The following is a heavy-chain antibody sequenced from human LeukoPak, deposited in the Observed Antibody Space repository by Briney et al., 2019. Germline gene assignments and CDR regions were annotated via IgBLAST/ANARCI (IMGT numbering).Heavy chain of an antibody. J-gene: IGHJ5*02. CDR1: GFTFSSYA. V-gene: IGHV3-30-3*01. Sequence: PGGSLRLSCAASGFTFSSYAMHWVRQAPGRGLEGVAVISYDGSNKYYADSVKGRFTISRDNSKNTLYLQMNSLRAEDTAVYYCAREEGSSSWYTDPWGQGTLVTVSS. CDR3: AREEGSSSWYTDP. CDR2: ISYDGSNK. D-gene: IGHD6-13*01.